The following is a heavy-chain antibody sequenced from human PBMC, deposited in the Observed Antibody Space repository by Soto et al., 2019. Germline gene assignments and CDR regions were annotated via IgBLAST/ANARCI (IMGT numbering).Heavy chain of an antibody. J-gene: IGHJ4*02. Sequence: QVQLVEAGGGVGQPGRSLRLSCEVSGLPFSRYGMHWVRQAPGKGLEWVATISHDGTNYYHADSVEGRFTISRDNSKNTLFLQMNSLRAEDTAVYYCAKSASESRGCDWLLVDSWGQGTLVIVSS. D-gene: IGHD3-9*01. V-gene: IGHV3-30*18. CDR1: GLPFSRYG. CDR2: ISHDGTNY. CDR3: AKSASESRGCDWLLVDS.